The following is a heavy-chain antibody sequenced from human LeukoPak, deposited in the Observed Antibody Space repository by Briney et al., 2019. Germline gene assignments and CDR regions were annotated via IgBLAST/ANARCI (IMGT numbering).Heavy chain of an antibody. V-gene: IGHV1-2*02. CDR1: VYTFTGYY. J-gene: IGHJ4*02. CDR3: AIASDYGDYLRVDY. Sequence: ASVKVSCKASVYTFTGYYMHWVRQAPGQGLEWMGWINPNSGGTNYAQKFQGRVTMTRDTSISTAYMELSRLRSDDTAVYYCAIASDYGDYLRVDYWGQGTLVTVSS. CDR2: INPNSGGT. D-gene: IGHD4-17*01.